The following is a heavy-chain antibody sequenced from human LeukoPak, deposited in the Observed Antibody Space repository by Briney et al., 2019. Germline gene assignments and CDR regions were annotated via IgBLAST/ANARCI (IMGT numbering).Heavy chain of an antibody. Sequence: ASVKVSCKASGGTFSSYAISWVRQAPGQGLEWMGGIIPIFGTANYAQKFQGRVTITADESTSTAYMELSSLRSEDTAVPYCARVRGGDCSSTSCSYWPFDYWGQGTLVTVSS. CDR1: GGTFSSYA. J-gene: IGHJ4*02. D-gene: IGHD2-2*01. CDR2: IIPIFGTA. V-gene: IGHV1-69*13. CDR3: ARVRGGDCSSTSCSYWPFDY.